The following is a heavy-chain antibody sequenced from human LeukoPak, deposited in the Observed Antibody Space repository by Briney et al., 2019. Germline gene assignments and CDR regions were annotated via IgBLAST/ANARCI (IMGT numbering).Heavy chain of an antibody. J-gene: IGHJ4*02. Sequence: GGSLRLSCAASGFTFSSYAMHWVRQAPGKGLEYVSAISSNGGSTYYANSVKGRSTISRDNSKNTLYLQMGSLRAEDMAVYYCARDGFKLLWFGESRAYYFDYWGQGTLVTVSS. D-gene: IGHD3-10*01. CDR1: GFTFSSYA. CDR2: ISSNGGST. CDR3: ARDGFKLLWFGESRAYYFDY. V-gene: IGHV3-64*01.